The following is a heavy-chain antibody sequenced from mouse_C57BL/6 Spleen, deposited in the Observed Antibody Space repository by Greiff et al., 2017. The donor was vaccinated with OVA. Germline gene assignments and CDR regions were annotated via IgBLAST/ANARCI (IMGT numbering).Heavy chain of an antibody. CDR2: INSDGSAI. CDR3: MRVYYGYALDY. J-gene: IGHJ2*01. D-gene: IGHD2-2*01. Sequence: EVKLVETGGGLVQPGGSRGLSCEGSGFTFSGFWMSWVRQTPGKTLEWIGDINSDGSAINYAPSIQDRFTIFRDNDKSTLYLQMSNVRSEDTATYFCMRVYYGYALDYGGQGTTLTVSS. V-gene: IGHV11-2*01. CDR1: GFTFSGFW.